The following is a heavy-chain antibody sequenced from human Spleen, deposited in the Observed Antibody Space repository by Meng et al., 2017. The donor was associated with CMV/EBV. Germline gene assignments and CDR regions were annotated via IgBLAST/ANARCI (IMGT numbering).Heavy chain of an antibody. CDR3: ARGGAAYYDSTGYYYFDY. CDR2: IYSGGTT. V-gene: IGHV3-53*01. D-gene: IGHD3-22*01. Sequence: GGSLRLSCAASGFTVSSNYMSWVRQAPEKGLEWVSVIYSGGTTYYADSAKGRFTISRDNSKNTLYLQMNSLRAEDTAVYYCARGGAAYYDSTGYYYFDYWGQGTLVTVSS. J-gene: IGHJ4*02. CDR1: GFTVSSNY.